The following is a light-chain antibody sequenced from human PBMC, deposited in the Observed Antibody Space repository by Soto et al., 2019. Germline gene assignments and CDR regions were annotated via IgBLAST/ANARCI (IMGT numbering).Light chain of an antibody. J-gene: IGKJ4*01. Sequence: EIVLTQSPGTLSLSPGERATLSCRASQSVYKNFLAWYQQKPGQAPRLLINGASNRATGIPDRFSGSGSGTHFSLTIDRLQPEYFPVYFFQHYCSSPPTFGGGTKVAIK. CDR2: GAS. CDR3: QHYCSSPPT. V-gene: IGKV3-20*01. CDR1: QSVYKNF.